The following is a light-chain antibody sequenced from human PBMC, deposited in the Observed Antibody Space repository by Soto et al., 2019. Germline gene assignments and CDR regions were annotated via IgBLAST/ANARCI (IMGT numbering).Light chain of an antibody. J-gene: IGKJ5*01. CDR1: QVISTS. CDR2: AAS. Sequence: ESVTITCRASQVISTSLAWYQVKPGKAPKLLIYAASTLESGVPSRFSATVSGTEFSLTITSLQPEDFATYYCQQLFDSPITFGQGTLLEIK. CDR3: QQLFDSPIT. V-gene: IGKV1-9*01.